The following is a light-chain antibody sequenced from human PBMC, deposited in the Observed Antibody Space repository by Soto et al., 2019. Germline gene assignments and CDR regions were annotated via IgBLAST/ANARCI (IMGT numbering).Light chain of an antibody. J-gene: IGLJ1*01. CDR1: SSNIGAGYD. Sequence: QSVLTQPPSVSGAPGQRVTISCTGSSSNIGAGYDVHWYQQLPGTAPKLLIFININRPSGVPDRFSGSKSGTSASLAITGPRAEDEADYYCQSYDSSLIGYVFGTGTKLTVL. V-gene: IGLV1-40*01. CDR2: INI. CDR3: QSYDSSLIGYV.